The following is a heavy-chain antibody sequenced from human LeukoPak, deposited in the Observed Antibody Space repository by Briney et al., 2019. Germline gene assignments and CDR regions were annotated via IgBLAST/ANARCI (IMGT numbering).Heavy chain of an antibody. D-gene: IGHD6-6*01. J-gene: IGHJ4*02. CDR3: AKDARVTYSSSPGSLDY. CDR1: GFPFSSYA. CDR2: ISGSGGST. Sequence: PGGSLRLSCAASGFPFSSYAMSWVRQAPGKGLEWVSSISGSGGSTYYADSVKGRFTISRDNSKNTLYLQMNSLRAEDTAVYYCAKDARVTYSSSPGSLDYWGQGTLVTVSS. V-gene: IGHV3-23*01.